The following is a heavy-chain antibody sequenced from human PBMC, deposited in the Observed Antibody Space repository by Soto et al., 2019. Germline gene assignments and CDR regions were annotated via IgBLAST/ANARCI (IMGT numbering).Heavy chain of an antibody. CDR2: IYSGGYT. V-gene: IGHV3-53*01. J-gene: IGHJ4*02. CDR1: GFTVSNNY. D-gene: IGHD3-10*01. Sequence: EVQLVESGGGLIQPGGSLRLSCAVSGFTVSNNYMSWVRQAPGKGLEGVSVIYSGGYTAYGDSVKGRFTISRDNSKNTLYPKINSRGAPARALFYCATHPGGGGYWGQGTLVTVSS. CDR3: ATHPGGGGY.